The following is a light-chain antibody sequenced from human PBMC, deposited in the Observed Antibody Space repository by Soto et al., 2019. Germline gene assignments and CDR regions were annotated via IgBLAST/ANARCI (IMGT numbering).Light chain of an antibody. CDR2: GAS. V-gene: IGKV1-33*01. J-gene: IGKJ4*02. CDR1: QDISNY. Sequence: DIQMTQSPSSLSASVGDRVTITCQASQDISNYLNWYQQKPGKAPKLLIYGASNLETGVPSRFSGSGSGTDFIFTISRLQPEDVATYYWQKYDNPPLTFGGGTKVEIK. CDR3: QKYDNPPLT.